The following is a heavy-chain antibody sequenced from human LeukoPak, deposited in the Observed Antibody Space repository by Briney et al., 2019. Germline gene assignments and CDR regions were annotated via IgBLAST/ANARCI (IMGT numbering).Heavy chain of an antibody. CDR1: GYTFTSYG. V-gene: IGHV1-18*01. J-gene: IGHJ4*02. CDR2: ISAYNGNT. Sequence: ASVKVSCKASGYTFTSYGISWARQAPGQGLEWMGWISAYNGNTNYAQKLQGRVTMTTDTSTSTAYMELRSLRSDDTAVYYCARFNGYDFWSGYYEYYFDYWGQGTLVTVSS. D-gene: IGHD3-3*01. CDR3: ARFNGYDFWSGYYEYYFDY.